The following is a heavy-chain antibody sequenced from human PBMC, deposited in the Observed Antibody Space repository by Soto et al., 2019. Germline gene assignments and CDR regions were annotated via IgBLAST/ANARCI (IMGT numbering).Heavy chain of an antibody. Sequence: QVQLVQSGTKVKKPGASVKVSCKASGYTFTSYGIHWVRQAPGQRLEWMGWINAANGDTKYSPKFQGRVTITSDTSAITAYMELSSLRSEATAVYYCARRHLSATGIDWFDPWGQGTLVTVSS. V-gene: IGHV1-3*01. D-gene: IGHD6-13*01. CDR1: GYTFTSYG. CDR2: INAANGDT. CDR3: ARRHLSATGIDWFDP. J-gene: IGHJ5*02.